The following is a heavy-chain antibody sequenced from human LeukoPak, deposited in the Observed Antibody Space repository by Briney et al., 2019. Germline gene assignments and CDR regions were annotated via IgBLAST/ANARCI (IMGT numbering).Heavy chain of an antibody. Sequence: ASVKVSCKASGYTFTSYDINWVRQATGQGLEWMGWISAYNGNTNYAQKLQGRVTMTTDTSTSTAYMELRSLRSDDTAVYYCARDLYGSSWYDSYYYYYMDVWGKGTTVTVSS. J-gene: IGHJ6*03. CDR1: GYTFTSYD. V-gene: IGHV1-18*01. CDR3: ARDLYGSSWYDSYYYYYMDV. D-gene: IGHD6-13*01. CDR2: ISAYNGNT.